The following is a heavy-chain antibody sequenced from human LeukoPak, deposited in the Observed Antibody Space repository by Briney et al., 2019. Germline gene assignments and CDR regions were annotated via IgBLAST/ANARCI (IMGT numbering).Heavy chain of an antibody. J-gene: IGHJ4*02. CDR1: GLSFSNYW. CDR2: IKQDGSET. V-gene: IGHV3-7*01. Sequence: TGGSLRLSCVVSGLSFSNYWIDWVRQAPGKGLERVAFIKQDGSETSYMDSVTGRFTIYRDNARNSLFLQMNSLRDEDTAVYYCASRGDLSWFGALRHWSQGTLVTVSS. D-gene: IGHD3-16*02. CDR3: ASRGDLSWFGALRH.